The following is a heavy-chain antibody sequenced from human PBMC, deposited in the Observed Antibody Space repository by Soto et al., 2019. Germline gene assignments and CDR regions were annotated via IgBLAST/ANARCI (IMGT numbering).Heavy chain of an antibody. CDR3: ARDRTVGIAAARAGDAFDT. CDR1: GYTFTSYG. Sequence: ASVKVSCKASGYTFTSYGISWVRQAPGQGLEWMGWISAYNGNTNYAQKLQGRVTMTTDTSTSTAYMELRSLRSDDTAVYYCARDRTVGIAAARAGDAFDTWGQGTMVTVS. D-gene: IGHD6-25*01. J-gene: IGHJ3*02. V-gene: IGHV1-18*04. CDR2: ISAYNGNT.